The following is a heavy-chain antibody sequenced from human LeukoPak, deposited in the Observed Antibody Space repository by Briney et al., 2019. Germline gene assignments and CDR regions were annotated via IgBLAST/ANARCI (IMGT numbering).Heavy chain of an antibody. CDR1: GGSFRRYA. V-gene: IGHV1-69*06. CDR2: IMPVLDTG. D-gene: IGHD1-1*01. CDR3: AARDNGNDLLSYHAMDV. J-gene: IGHJ6*04. Sequence: SVKVSCKASGGSFRRYALAWVRQAPGQGLEWMGGIMPVLDTGSYAQGFQGRVTITADRSTSTAYMELRSLRPEDTALYYCAARDNGNDLLSYHAMDVWGNGTTVTVSS.